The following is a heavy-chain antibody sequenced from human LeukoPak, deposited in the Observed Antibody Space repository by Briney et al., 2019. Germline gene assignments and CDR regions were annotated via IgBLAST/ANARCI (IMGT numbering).Heavy chain of an antibody. V-gene: IGHV4-59*01. J-gene: IGHJ3*02. Sequence: PSETLSLTCTVSGGSITNYYWTWIRQPPGKGLEWIGYIHYSGSTNYNPSLKSRVTISVDASKNQFSLKLSSVTAADTAVYYCARDQVLDTAMGPYAFDIWGQGTMVTVSS. CDR1: GGSITNYY. CDR3: ARDQVLDTAMGPYAFDI. D-gene: IGHD5-18*01. CDR2: IHYSGST.